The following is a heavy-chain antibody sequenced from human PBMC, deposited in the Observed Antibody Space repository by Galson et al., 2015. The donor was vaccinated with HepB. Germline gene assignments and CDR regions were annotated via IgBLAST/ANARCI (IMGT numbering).Heavy chain of an antibody. Sequence: SVKVSCKASGYTFSGYYITWVRQAPGQGLEWLGKIDPRSGAAYYAQNFQGRVTLTRDTSITTAYMDLSRLRSDDTAVYYCAQVREYCTGSSCPGIDIWGQGTIVIVSS. J-gene: IGHJ3*02. V-gene: IGHV1-2*02. CDR3: AQVREYCTGSSCPGIDI. CDR2: IDPRSGAA. D-gene: IGHD2-8*02. CDR1: GYTFSGYY.